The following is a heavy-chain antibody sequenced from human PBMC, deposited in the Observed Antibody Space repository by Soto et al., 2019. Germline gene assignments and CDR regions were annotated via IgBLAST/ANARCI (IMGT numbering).Heavy chain of an antibody. CDR3: AKGSGSSSWVWDNFEY. V-gene: IGHV3-23*01. CDR2: ISGSGGST. J-gene: IGHJ4*02. Sequence: EVQLLESGGGLVQPGGSLRLSCAASGFTFSSYAMSWVRQAPGKGLEWVSAISGSGGSTYYADSVKGRFTISRDNSKNTLYLQMNSLRADDPAVYYCAKGSGSSSWVWDNFEYWGQGTLVTVSS. CDR1: GFTFSSYA. D-gene: IGHD6-13*01.